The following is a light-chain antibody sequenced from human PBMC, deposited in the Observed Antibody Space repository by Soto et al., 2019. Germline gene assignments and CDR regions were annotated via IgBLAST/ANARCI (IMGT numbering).Light chain of an antibody. J-gene: IGKJ4*01. CDR3: QQLDSFPLS. Sequence: IQLTQSPSSLSAAVGGRVTITCRASQDINSHLAWYQQKPGKAPSLLIYATSTLQSGVPSRFSGSGSGTDFTLTISGLQTEDFATYHCQQLDSFPLSFGGGTKLEIK. V-gene: IGKV1-9*01. CDR2: ATS. CDR1: QDINSH.